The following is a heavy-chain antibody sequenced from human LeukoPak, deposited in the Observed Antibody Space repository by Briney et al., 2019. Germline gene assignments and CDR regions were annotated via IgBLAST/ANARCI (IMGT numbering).Heavy chain of an antibody. D-gene: IGHD6-19*01. Sequence: GGSLRLSCAASGFTFSSYAMHWVRQAPGKGLEWVAVISYDGSNKYYADSVKGRFTISRDNSKDTLYLQMNSLRAEDTAVYYCARDIAVAGTSLDYWGQGTLVTVSS. CDR2: ISYDGSNK. V-gene: IGHV3-30*04. J-gene: IGHJ4*02. CDR1: GFTFSSYA. CDR3: ARDIAVAGTSLDY.